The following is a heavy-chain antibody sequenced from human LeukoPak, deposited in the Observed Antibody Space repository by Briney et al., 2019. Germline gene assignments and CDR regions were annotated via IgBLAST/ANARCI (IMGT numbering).Heavy chain of an antibody. CDR2: ISSSSSTI. CDR3: ARDSRGEYYDFWSDFDY. Sequence: GGSLRLSCAASGSTFSSYSMNWVRQAPGKGLEWVSYISSSSSTIYYADSVKGRFTISRDNAKNSLYLQMNSLRAEDTAVYYCARDSRGEYYDFWSDFDYWGQGTLVTVSS. V-gene: IGHV3-48*01. J-gene: IGHJ4*02. D-gene: IGHD3-3*01. CDR1: GSTFSSYS.